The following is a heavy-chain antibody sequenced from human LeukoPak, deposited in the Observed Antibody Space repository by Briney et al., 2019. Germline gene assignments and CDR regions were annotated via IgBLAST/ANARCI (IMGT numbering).Heavy chain of an antibody. Sequence: GGSLRLSCAASGFTFSDYYMSWIRQAPGKGLEWVSYISSSGSTIYYADSVKGRFTISRDNAKNSLYLQMNSLRAEDTAVYYCARSAPPPYYYGMDVWGQGTTVTVSS. CDR2: ISSSGSTI. CDR1: GFTFSDYY. J-gene: IGHJ6*02. CDR3: ARSAPPPYYYGMDV. V-gene: IGHV3-11*01.